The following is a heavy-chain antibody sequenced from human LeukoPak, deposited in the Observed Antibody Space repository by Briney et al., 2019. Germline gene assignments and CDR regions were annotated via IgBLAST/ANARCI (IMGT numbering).Heavy chain of an antibody. CDR2: IYTSGST. CDR1: GGSISSGSYY. J-gene: IGHJ4*02. CDR3: ASPMVAVAGLGFNDY. Sequence: SETLSLTCTVSGGSISSGSYYWSWIRQPAGKGLEWIGRIYTSGSTNYNPSLKSRVTISVDTSKNQFSLKLSSVTAADTAVYYCASPMVAVAGLGFNDYWGQGTLVTVSS. D-gene: IGHD6-19*01. V-gene: IGHV4-61*02.